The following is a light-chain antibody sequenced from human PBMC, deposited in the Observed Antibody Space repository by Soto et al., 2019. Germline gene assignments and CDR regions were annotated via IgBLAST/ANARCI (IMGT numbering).Light chain of an antibody. CDR1: NIGSRS. CDR2: DDS. V-gene: IGLV3-21*02. J-gene: IGLJ1*01. Sequence: SYELTQPPSVSVAPGQTARITCGGNNIGSRSVHWYQLKPGQAPMLVVYDDSDRPSGIPERFSGSNSGNTATLTISGVEAGDEAAYYCQVWESSTDHSVFGTGTKATVL. CDR3: QVWESSTDHSV.